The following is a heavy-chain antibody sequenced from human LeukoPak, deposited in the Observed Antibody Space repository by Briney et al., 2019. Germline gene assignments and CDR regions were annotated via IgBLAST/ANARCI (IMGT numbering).Heavy chain of an antibody. CDR1: GASIISTSYY. CDR3: ARGPQGYSSSWYSRKYFDY. D-gene: IGHD6-13*01. J-gene: IGHJ4*02. V-gene: IGHV4-39*07. CDR2: INHSGST. Sequence: PSETLSLTCTVSGASIISTSYYWGWIRQPPGKGLEWIGEINHSGSTNYNPSLKSRVTISVDTSKNQFSLKLSSVTAADTAVYYCARGPQGYSSSWYSRKYFDYWGQGTLVTVSS.